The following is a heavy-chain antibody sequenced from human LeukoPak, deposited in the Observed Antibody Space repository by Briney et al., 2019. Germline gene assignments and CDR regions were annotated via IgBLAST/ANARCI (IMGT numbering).Heavy chain of an antibody. D-gene: IGHD3-3*01. CDR2: ISGSGGST. CDR1: GFTFSSYA. J-gene: IGHJ4*02. V-gene: IGHV3-23*01. CDR3: AKEYYDFWSGYVPGWTPSPVDY. Sequence: GGSLRLSCAASGFTFSSYAMSWVRQAPGKGLEWVSAISGSGGSTYYADSVKGRFTISRDNSKNALYLQMNRLRAEDTAVYYCAKEYYDFWSGYVPGWTPSPVDYWGQGTLVTVSS.